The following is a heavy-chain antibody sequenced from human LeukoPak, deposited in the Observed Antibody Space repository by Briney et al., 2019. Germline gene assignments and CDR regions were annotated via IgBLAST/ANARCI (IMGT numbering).Heavy chain of an antibody. CDR1: GGSISSGSYY. CDR2: IYTSGST. D-gene: IGHD4-23*01. V-gene: IGHV4-61*02. CDR3: ASSTMVVTPLSDHIDY. J-gene: IGHJ4*02. Sequence: PSETLSLTCTVSGGSISSGSYYWSWIRQPAGKGLEWIGRIYTSGSTNYNPSPKSRVTISVVTSKNQFSLKLSSVTAADTAVYYCASSTMVVTPLSDHIDYWGQGTLVTVSS.